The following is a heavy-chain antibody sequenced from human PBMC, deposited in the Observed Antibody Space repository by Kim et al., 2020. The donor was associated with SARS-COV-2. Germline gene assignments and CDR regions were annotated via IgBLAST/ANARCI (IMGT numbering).Heavy chain of an antibody. Sequence: SETLSLTCTVSGGSISSSSYYWGWIRQPPGKGLEWIGSIYYSGSTYYNPSLKSRVTISVDTSKNQFSLKLSSVTAADTAVYYCASRLWFGELFSWFDPWG. J-gene: IGHJ5*02. CDR1: GGSISSSSYY. CDR3: ASRLWFGELFSWFDP. CDR2: IYYSGST. D-gene: IGHD3-10*01. V-gene: IGHV4-39*01.